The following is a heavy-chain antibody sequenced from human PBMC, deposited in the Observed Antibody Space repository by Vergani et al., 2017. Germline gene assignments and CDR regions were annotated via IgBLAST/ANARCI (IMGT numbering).Heavy chain of an antibody. D-gene: IGHD3-3*01. J-gene: IGHJ4*02. CDR1: GFTFSSYA. CDR3: VKLSLYDFWSGTTFDY. Sequence: EVQLVESGGGLVQPGGSLRLSCSASGFTFSSYAMHWVRQAPGQGLEYVSAISSNGGSTYYADSVKGRFTISRDNSKNTLYLQMSSLRAEDTDVYYCVKLSLYDFWSGTTFDYWGQGTLVTVSS. CDR2: ISSNGGST. V-gene: IGHV3-64D*06.